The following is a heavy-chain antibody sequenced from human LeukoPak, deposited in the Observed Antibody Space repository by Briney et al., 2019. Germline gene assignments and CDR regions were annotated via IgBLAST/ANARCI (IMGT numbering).Heavy chain of an antibody. CDR2: IYHSGST. CDR3: ARPGGYSGYDPTADDAFDI. D-gene: IGHD5-12*01. V-gene: IGHV4-38-2*01. CDR1: GYSISSGYY. J-gene: IGHJ3*02. Sequence: SETLSLTCAVSGYSISSGYYWGWIRQPPGKGLEWIGSIYHSGSTYYNPSLKSRVTISVDTSKNQFSLKLSSVTAADTAVYCCARPGGYSGYDPTADDAFDIWGQGTMVTVSS.